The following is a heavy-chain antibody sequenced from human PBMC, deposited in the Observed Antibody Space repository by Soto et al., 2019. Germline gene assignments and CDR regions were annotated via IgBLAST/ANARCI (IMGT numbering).Heavy chain of an antibody. V-gene: IGHV3-33*01. CDR3: ARDRTLGGLDY. CDR1: GFTFSSYG. Sequence: QVQLVESGGGVVQPGRSLRLSCAASGFTFSSYGMHWVRQAPGKGLEWVAVIWYDGSNKYYADSVKGRVTISRDNSKNTVYLQMNSLRAEGTAVCYCARDRTLGGLDYWGQGTLVTVSS. J-gene: IGHJ4*02. D-gene: IGHD3-16*01. CDR2: IWYDGSNK.